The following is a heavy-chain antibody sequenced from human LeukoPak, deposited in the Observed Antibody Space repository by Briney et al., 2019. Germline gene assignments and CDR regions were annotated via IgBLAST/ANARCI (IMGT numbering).Heavy chain of an antibody. CDR3: ARTYDSSGYSAFHI. CDR1: GDSISSYY. CDR2: IYYSGST. J-gene: IGHJ3*02. Sequence: SETLSLTCNVSGDSISSYYWTWIRQTPGKELEGIGYIYYSGSTYYNPSLETRVTMSVDTSKSQFSLKLTSVTAADTAVYYCARTYDSSGYSAFHIWGQGTMVTVSS. V-gene: IGHV4-59*01. D-gene: IGHD3-22*01.